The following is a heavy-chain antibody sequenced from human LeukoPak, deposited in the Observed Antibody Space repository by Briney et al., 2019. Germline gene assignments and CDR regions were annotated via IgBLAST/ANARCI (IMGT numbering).Heavy chain of an antibody. CDR1: VYTFTSYD. CDR3: ARASPYLGMDV. V-gene: IGHV1-8*01. Sequence: ASVKVSCKASVYTFTSYDINWVRQATGQGLEWMGWMNPNSCNTGYAQKFHGRVTMTRNTSIRTAYMELSSLRSEDTAVYYCARASPYLGMDVWGQGTTVTVSS. CDR2: MNPNSCNT. J-gene: IGHJ6*02.